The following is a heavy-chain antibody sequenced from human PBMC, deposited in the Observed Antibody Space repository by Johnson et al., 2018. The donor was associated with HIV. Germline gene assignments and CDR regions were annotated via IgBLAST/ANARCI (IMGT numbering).Heavy chain of an antibody. Sequence: VQLVESGGGLIQPGGSLRLSCAASGFTVSSNYMSWVRQAPGKGLEWVSVMYSGGSTYYADSVRGRFTISRENSKNTPYLQMNSLRAEDTAVYYCARGRSYGSSWVPPYDAFDIWRQGTLFTVSS. CDR2: MYSGGST. D-gene: IGHD6-13*01. CDR3: ARGRSYGSSWVPPYDAFDI. CDR1: GFTVSSNY. J-gene: IGHJ3*02. V-gene: IGHV3-53*01.